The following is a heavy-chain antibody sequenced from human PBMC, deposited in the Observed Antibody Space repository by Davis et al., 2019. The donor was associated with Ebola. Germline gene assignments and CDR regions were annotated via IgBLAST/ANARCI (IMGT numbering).Heavy chain of an antibody. CDR2: ISTYNGNT. CDR3: ARDRMVVVVVAATPGWFDP. CDR1: GYSFTDDG. D-gene: IGHD2-15*01. Sequence: ASVKVSCKASGYSFTDDGISWVRQAPGQGLEWMGWISTYNGNTNYAQKVQGRITMTTDTSTSTAYMELRSLRSDDTAVYYCARDRMVVVVVAATPGWFDPWGQGTLVTVSS. J-gene: IGHJ5*02. V-gene: IGHV1-18*01.